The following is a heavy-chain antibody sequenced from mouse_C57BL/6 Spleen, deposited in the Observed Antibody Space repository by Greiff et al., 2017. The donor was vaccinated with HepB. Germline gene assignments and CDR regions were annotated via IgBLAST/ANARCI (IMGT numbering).Heavy chain of an antibody. V-gene: IGHV2-2*01. J-gene: IGHJ3*01. CDR1: GFSLTSYG. Sequence: QVQLKQSGPGLVQPSQSLSITCTVSGFSLTSYGVHWVRQSPGKGLEWLGVIWSGGSTDYNAAFIYRLSISKDNSKSQVFFKMNSLQADDTAIYYCARTFTTRGPCAYWGQGTLVTVSA. D-gene: IGHD1-1*01. CDR2: IWSGGST. CDR3: ARTFTTRGPCAY.